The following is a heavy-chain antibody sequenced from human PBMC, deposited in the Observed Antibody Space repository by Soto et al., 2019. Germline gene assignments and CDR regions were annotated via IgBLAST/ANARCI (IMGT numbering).Heavy chain of an antibody. CDR2: IYYSGST. J-gene: IGHJ4*02. D-gene: IGHD2-2*01. V-gene: IGHV4-31*03. CDR1: GGSISSGGYY. CDR3: ARDPGPYCSSTSCYHY. Sequence: QVQLQESGPGLVKPSQTLSLTCTVSGGSISSGGYYWSWIRQHPGKGLEWIWSIYYSGSTYYNPSLKSRVTISVDTSKHQFALKLSSVTAADTAVYYCARDPGPYCSSTSCYHYWGQGTLVTVSS.